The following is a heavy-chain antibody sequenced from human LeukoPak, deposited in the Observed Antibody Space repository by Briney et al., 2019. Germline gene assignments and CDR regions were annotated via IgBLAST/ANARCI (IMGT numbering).Heavy chain of an antibody. V-gene: IGHV1-24*01. CDR2: FDPEDGET. D-gene: IGHD3-22*01. CDR1: GYTLTELS. Sequence: ASVKVSCKVSGYTLTELSMHWVRQAPGKGLEWMGGFDPEDGETIYAQKFQGRVTMTEDTSTDTAYMELSSLRSEDTAVYYCATWVYDSSGYYYFDYWGPGTLVTVSS. J-gene: IGHJ4*02. CDR3: ATWVYDSSGYYYFDY.